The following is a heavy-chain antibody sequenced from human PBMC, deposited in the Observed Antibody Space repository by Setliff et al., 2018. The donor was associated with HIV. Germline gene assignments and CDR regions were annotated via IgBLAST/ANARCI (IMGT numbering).Heavy chain of an antibody. CDR3: ARDFWLVGATFGDAFDI. CDR1: GGTFSSYA. Sequence: SVKVSCKASGGTFSSYAISWVRQAPGQGLEWMGGIIPILGMANYAQKFQGRVTITADESTSTAYMELSSLRSEDTAVYYCARDFWLVGATFGDAFDIWGQGTMVTV. D-gene: IGHD1-26*01. J-gene: IGHJ3*02. CDR2: IIPILGMA. V-gene: IGHV1-69*10.